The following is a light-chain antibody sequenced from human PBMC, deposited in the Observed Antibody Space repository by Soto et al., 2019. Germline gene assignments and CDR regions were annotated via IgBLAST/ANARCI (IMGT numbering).Light chain of an antibody. CDR3: QQSYRPPT. CDR2: ESS. Sequence: DIQMTQSPSSLSASVGDRVTIICRARQSIKRFLNWYQQKPGKAPKLLIYESSILQRGVPSRFSGNASGTEFALTISSLQPEDCAIYHCQQSYRPPTFGQGTRLEIK. CDR1: QSIKRF. J-gene: IGKJ5*01. V-gene: IGKV1-39*01.